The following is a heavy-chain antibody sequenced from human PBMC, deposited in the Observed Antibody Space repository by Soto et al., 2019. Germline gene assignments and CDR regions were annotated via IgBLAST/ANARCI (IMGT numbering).Heavy chain of an antibody. J-gene: IGHJ6*02. CDR3: AREYSSSTRDYYYGMDV. Sequence: SVKVSCKASGGTFSSYAISWVRQAPGQGLEWMGGIIPIFGTANYAQKFQGRVTITADESTSTAYMELSSLRSEDTSVYYCAREYSSSTRDYYYGMDVWGQWTTVTVSS. CDR2: IIPIFGTA. CDR1: GGTFSSYA. D-gene: IGHD6-6*01. V-gene: IGHV1-69*13.